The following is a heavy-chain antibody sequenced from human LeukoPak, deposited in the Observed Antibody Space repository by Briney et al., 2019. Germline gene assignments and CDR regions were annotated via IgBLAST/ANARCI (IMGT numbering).Heavy chain of an antibody. V-gene: IGHV1-18*01. D-gene: IGHD2-21*02. Sequence: GASVKVSCKASGYTFTSYGISWVRQAPGQGLEWMGWISAYNGNTNYAQKLQGRVTMTTDTSTSTAYMELRSLRSDDTAVYYCASQQGGAYCGGDCYDAFDIWGQGTMVTVSS. CDR3: ASQQGGAYCGGDCYDAFDI. CDR1: GYTFTSYG. J-gene: IGHJ3*02. CDR2: ISAYNGNT.